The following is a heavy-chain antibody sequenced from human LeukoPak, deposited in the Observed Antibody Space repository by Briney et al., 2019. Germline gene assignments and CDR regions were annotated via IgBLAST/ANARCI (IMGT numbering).Heavy chain of an antibody. CDR2: ISGSGGST. CDR3: AKAPRRGYYDSSGPSDY. D-gene: IGHD3-22*01. J-gene: IGHJ4*02. CDR1: GFTFSSYA. Sequence: GGSLRLSRAASGFTFSSYAMSWVRQAPGKGLEWVSAISGSGGSTYYADSVKGRFTISRDNSKNTLYLRMNSLRAEDTAVYYCAKAPRRGYYDSSGPSDYWGQGTLVTVSS. V-gene: IGHV3-23*01.